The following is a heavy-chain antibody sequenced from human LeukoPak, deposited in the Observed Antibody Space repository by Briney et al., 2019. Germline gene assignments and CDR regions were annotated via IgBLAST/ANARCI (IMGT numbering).Heavy chain of an antibody. Sequence: SVKVSCKASGGTFSSYAISWVRQAPGQGLEWMGGIVPIFGTANYAQKFQGRVTITADESTSTAYMELSSLRSEDTAVYYCARRRSIQLWASFDYWGQGTLVTVSS. V-gene: IGHV1-69*01. CDR1: GGTFSSYA. CDR2: IVPIFGTA. CDR3: ARRRSIQLWASFDY. J-gene: IGHJ4*02. D-gene: IGHD5-18*01.